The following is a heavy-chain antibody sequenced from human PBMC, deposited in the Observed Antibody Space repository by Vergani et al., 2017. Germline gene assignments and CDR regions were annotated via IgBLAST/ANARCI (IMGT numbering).Heavy chain of an antibody. CDR2: VSFRGDT. J-gene: IGHJ5*02. V-gene: IGHV4-59*02. D-gene: IGHD3-22*01. CDR3: AREGAYYYDSSGYYLNWFDP. Sequence: QVKLQESGPGLVKPSETLSLTCTVSGASVNSYYWSWIRQPPGKGLEWMGYVSFRGDTLYDPSVKGRMTISLNTSSNQFSLYLTSVTAADTAVYYCAREGAYYYDSSGYYLNWFDPWGQGTLVTVSS. CDR1: GASVNSYY.